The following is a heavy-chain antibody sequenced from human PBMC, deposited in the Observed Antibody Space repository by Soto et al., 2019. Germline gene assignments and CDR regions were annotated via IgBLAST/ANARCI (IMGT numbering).Heavy chain of an antibody. CDR1: GFTFTSSA. CDR3: AAEDSGSYADY. V-gene: IGHV1-58*01. J-gene: IGHJ4*02. Sequence: SVKVSCKASGFTFTSSAVQWVRQARGQRLEWIGWIVVGSGNTNYAQKFQERVTITRDMSTSTAYMELSSLRSEDTAAYYCAAEDSGSYADYWGQGTLVTVSS. CDR2: IVVGSGNT. D-gene: IGHD1-26*01.